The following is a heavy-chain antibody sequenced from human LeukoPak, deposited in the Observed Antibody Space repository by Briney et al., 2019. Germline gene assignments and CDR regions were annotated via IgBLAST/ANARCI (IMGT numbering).Heavy chain of an antibody. J-gene: IGHJ4*02. V-gene: IGHV3-74*01. CDR1: GFTFSSYW. D-gene: IGHD2-15*01. CDR3: ARDTVGVAIDY. Sequence: PEGSLRLSCAASGFTFSSYWMHWVRQAPGKGLVWVSRINSDGSSTSYADSVKGRFTISRYNAKNTLYLQMNSLRAEDTAVYYCARDTVGVAIDYWGQGTLVTVSS. CDR2: INSDGSST.